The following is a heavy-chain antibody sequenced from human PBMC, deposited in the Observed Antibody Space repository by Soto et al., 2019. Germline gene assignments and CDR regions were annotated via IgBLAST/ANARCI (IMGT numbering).Heavy chain of an antibody. Sequence: QVQLVQSGAEVKKPGSSVKVSCKASGGTFSSYAISWVRQAPGQGLEWMGGIIPIFGTANYAQKFQGRVTITSDESTSTAYMELSRLRSEDTAVYYCARGGSYYYDSSGPTGWFDPWGQGTLVTVSS. CDR3: ARGGSYYYDSSGPTGWFDP. CDR1: GGTFSSYA. D-gene: IGHD3-22*01. V-gene: IGHV1-69*01. J-gene: IGHJ5*02. CDR2: IIPIFGTA.